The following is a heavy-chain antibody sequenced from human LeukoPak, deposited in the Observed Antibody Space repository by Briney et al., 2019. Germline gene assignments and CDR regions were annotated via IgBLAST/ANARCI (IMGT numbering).Heavy chain of an antibody. CDR3: AYTGPLRYFVD. D-gene: IGHD3-9*01. V-gene: IGHV1-69*06. CDR2: IIPIFGTA. CDR1: GGTFSSYA. Sequence: SVKVSCKASGGTFSSYAISWVRQAPGQGLEWMGGIIPIFGTANYAQKFQGRVTITADKSTSTAYMEPSSLRSEDTAVYYCAYTGPLRYFVDWGQGTLVTVSS. J-gene: IGHJ4*02.